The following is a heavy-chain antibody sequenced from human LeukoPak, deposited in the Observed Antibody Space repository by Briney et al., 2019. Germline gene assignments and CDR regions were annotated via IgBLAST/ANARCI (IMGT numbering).Heavy chain of an antibody. D-gene: IGHD5-18*01. CDR3: VKDGEGGQLWLRSLFDY. CDR1: GFTFSSYA. Sequence: GGSLRLSCAASGFTFSSYAMSWVRQAPGKGLEWVSAISGSGGSTYYADSVKGRFTISRDNSKNTLYLQMNSLRAEDTAVYYCVKDGEGGQLWLRSLFDYWGQGTLVTVSS. J-gene: IGHJ4*02. CDR2: ISGSGGST. V-gene: IGHV3-23*01.